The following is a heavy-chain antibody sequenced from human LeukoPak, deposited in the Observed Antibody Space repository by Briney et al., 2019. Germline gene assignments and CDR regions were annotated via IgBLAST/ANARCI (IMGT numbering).Heavy chain of an antibody. CDR2: IYHSGST. J-gene: IGHJ5*02. V-gene: IGHV4-30-2*01. D-gene: IGHD1-14*01. Sequence: SQTLSLTCAVSGGSISSGNYSWSWIRQPPGKGLEWIGYIYHSGSTYYIPSLRSRVTFSVDRSKNQFSLKLSSVTAADTAVYYCAREIGPGPNWFDPWGQGTLVTVSS. CDR1: GGSISSGNYS. CDR3: AREIGPGPNWFDP.